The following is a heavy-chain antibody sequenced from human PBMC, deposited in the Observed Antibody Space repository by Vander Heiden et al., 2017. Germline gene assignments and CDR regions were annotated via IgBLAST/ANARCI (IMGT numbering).Heavy chain of an antibody. Sequence: QVQLVESGGGVVQPGRSLRLSCAASGFTFSSYGMHWVRQAPGKGLEWVAVISYDGSNQYYADSGKGRFTISRDNSKNTLYLQMNSLRPEDRAVYYCAKAVDSAVVPGWNFDYWGQGTLVTVSS. D-gene: IGHD5-18*01. CDR3: AKAVDSAVVPGWNFDY. CDR1: GFTFSSYG. V-gene: IGHV3-30*18. J-gene: IGHJ4*02. CDR2: ISYDGSNQ.